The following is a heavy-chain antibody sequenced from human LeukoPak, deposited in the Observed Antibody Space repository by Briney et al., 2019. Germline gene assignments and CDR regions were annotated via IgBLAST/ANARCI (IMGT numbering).Heavy chain of an antibody. CDR2: ISYDGINK. V-gene: IGHV3-30*04. CDR1: GFTFSSYT. Sequence: PGGSLRLSCAASGFTFSSYTIPWVRQAPGKGLEWVAVISYDGINKYYADSVKGRFTVSRDNSKNTLYLQMNSLRADDTAVYYCARRLLVRYSYGSYYFDYWGQGTLVTVSS. D-gene: IGHD5-18*01. J-gene: IGHJ4*02. CDR3: ARRLLVRYSYGSYYFDY.